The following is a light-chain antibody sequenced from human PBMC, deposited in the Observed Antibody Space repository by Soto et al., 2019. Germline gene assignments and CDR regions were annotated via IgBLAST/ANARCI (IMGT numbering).Light chain of an antibody. J-gene: IGLJ1*01. CDR3: GSYAGGNTFV. V-gene: IGLV2-8*01. Sequence: QSVLTQSPSASGSPGQSVTISCIGTSSDVGGYNYVSWYQHHPGKAPKLIIYEVTKRPSGVPDRFSCSRSGTTASLTVSGLQAEDEADYYCGSYAGGNTFVFGTGTKVTVL. CDR2: EVT. CDR1: SSDVGGYNY.